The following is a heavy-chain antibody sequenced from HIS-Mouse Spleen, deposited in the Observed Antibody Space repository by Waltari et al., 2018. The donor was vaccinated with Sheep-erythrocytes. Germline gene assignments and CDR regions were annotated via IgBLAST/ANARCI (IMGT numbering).Heavy chain of an antibody. J-gene: IGHJ5*02. CDR3: ARGIAAAGTDWFDP. D-gene: IGHD6-13*01. Sequence: QVQLVQSGAEVKKPGASVKVSCKASGYTFTSYDIHWVRQATGQGLEWMGWMNPNSGNTGYAQKFQGRVTMTRNTSISTAYMELSSLRSEDTAVYYCARGIAAAGTDWFDPWGQGTLVTVSS. CDR1: GYTFTSYD. V-gene: IGHV1-8*01. CDR2: MNPNSGNT.